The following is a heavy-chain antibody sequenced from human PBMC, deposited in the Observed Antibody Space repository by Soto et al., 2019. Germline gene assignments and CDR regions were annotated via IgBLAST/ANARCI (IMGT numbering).Heavy chain of an antibody. CDR1: GYSFTGYY. V-gene: IGHV1-2*04. D-gene: IGHD1-26*01. Sequence: ASVKVSCKASGYSFTGYYMHWVRQAPGQGLEWMGWINPNSGGTNYAQKFQGWVTVTRDTSISTAYMELSSLRSDDTALYYCARSSGTYSDFDYWGQGTQVTVSS. CDR2: INPNSGGT. CDR3: ARSSGTYSDFDY. J-gene: IGHJ4*01.